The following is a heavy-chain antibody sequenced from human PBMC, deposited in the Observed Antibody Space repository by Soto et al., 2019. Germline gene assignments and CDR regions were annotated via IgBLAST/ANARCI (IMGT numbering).Heavy chain of an antibody. CDR2: IYHSGST. CDR1: GCSISSSNL. CDR3: ARAKDYDDIRGYSFDY. J-gene: IGHJ4*02. V-gene: IGHV4-4*02. Sequence: SETLSLTCAVLGCSISSSNLWSWVRQPPGKGLEWIGEIYHSGSTNYNPSLKSRVTISIDKSKNQLSLKLSAVTAADTAVYYLARAKDYDDIRGYSFDYWGQGTLVTASS. D-gene: IGHD3-22*01.